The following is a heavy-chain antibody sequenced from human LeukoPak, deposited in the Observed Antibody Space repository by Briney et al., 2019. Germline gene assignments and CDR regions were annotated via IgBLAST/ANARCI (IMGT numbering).Heavy chain of an antibody. CDR2: ILPDGSQK. D-gene: IGHD2-2*01. CDR1: DFTFDFYW. CDR3: GRLAHNAWYAIDF. J-gene: IGHJ4*02. Sequence: GGSLRLSCVAADFTFDFYWMTWVRQAPGKGLEWLANILPDGSQKYYVDSVKGRFTISRDNPQNSLYLQINDLRAEDTAVYYCGRLAHNAWYAIDFWGQGTLVTVSS. V-gene: IGHV3-7*01.